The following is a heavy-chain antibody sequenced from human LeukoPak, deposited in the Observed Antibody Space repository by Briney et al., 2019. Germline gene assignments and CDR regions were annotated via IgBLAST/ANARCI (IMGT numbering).Heavy chain of an antibody. D-gene: IGHD6-13*01. CDR2: IVGSGSST. Sequence: GGSLRLSCAASGFTFSSCAMSWVCQAPGKGLEWVSAIVGSGSSTYYADSVKGRFTISRDNSKNTLYLQMNSLRAEDTAVYYCAKDRVRFSSRVDAFDIWGRGTMVTVSS. CDR1: GFTFSSCA. J-gene: IGHJ3*02. CDR3: AKDRVRFSSRVDAFDI. V-gene: IGHV3-23*01.